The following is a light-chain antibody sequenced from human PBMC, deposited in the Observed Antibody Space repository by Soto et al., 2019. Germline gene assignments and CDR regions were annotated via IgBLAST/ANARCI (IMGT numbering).Light chain of an antibody. CDR3: QVWDGKSDRV. Sequence: SYELTQPPSVSVAPGKTARITCGGTNIGTKSVHWYQQKPGQAPVVVIYYDSDRPSGIPERFSGSNSGNTATLTISRVEAGDEADYYCQVWDGKSDRVFGGGTKLTVL. CDR2: YDS. V-gene: IGLV3-21*04. J-gene: IGLJ2*01. CDR1: NIGTKS.